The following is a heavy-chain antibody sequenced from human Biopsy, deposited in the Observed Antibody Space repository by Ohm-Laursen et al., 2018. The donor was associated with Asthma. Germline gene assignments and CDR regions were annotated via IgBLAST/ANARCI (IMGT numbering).Heavy chain of an antibody. CDR3: ARQSGQDYGDSSGFDI. V-gene: IGHV3-30*03. J-gene: IGHJ3*02. CDR2: VSSDGHNK. D-gene: IGHD3-22*01. CDR1: GFVFSQCG. Sequence: RSLRLSCAASGFVFSQCGMHWVRQGPGKGLEWVALVSSDGHNKYYEDSVKCRFTISRDNSRNRLYLQINRLTVEDSAVYFCARQSGQDYGDSSGFDIWGQGTRVAVSS.